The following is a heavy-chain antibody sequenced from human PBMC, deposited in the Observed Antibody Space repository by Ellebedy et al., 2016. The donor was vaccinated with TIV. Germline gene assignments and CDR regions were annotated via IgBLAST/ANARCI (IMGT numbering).Heavy chain of an antibody. CDR2: ISSSSSTI. J-gene: IGHJ6*02. Sequence: GGSLRLSXAAPGFTFSSYSMNWVRQAPGKGLEWVSYISSSSSTIYYADSVKGRFTISRDNAKNSLYLQMNSLRDEDTAVYYCARAPITMVRGVITHYYYYGMDVWGQGTTVTVSS. D-gene: IGHD3-10*01. CDR3: ARAPITMVRGVITHYYYYGMDV. V-gene: IGHV3-48*02. CDR1: GFTFSSYS.